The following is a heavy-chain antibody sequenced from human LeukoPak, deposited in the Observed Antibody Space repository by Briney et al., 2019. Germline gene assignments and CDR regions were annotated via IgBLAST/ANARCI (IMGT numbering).Heavy chain of an antibody. Sequence: SQTLSLTCTVSGGSISSGDYYWSWIRQPPGKGLEWIGYIYYSGSTYYNPSLKSRVTISVDTSKNQFSLKLSSVTAASPAGYYGGKDQVSPGDWNDVGDYWGQGTLVTVSS. V-gene: IGHV4-30-4*08. CDR1: GGSISSGDYY. D-gene: IGHD1-1*01. CDR3: GKDQVSPGDWNDVGDY. CDR2: IYYSGST. J-gene: IGHJ4*02.